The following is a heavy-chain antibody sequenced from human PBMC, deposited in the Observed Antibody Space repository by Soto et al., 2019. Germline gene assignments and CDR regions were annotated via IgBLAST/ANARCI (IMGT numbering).Heavy chain of an antibody. CDR3: ARVYPSDTRYGYVGNNWFDP. Sequence: QVQLVQSGAEVKKPGASVKVSCKASGYTFTIYYMHWVRQAPGQGLEWMGIINPSGGSTSYAQKFQGRVTMTRDTSTSTVYMELSSLRSEDTAVYYCARVYPSDTRYGYVGNNWFDPWGQGTLVTVSS. D-gene: IGHD5-18*01. V-gene: IGHV1-46*03. CDR2: INPSGGST. CDR1: GYTFTIYY. J-gene: IGHJ5*02.